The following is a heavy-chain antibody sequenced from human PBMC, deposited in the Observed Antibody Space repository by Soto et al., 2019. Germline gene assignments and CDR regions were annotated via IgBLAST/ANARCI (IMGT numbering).Heavy chain of an antibody. D-gene: IGHD2-8*01. J-gene: IGHJ4*02. CDR3: ARKSYAALDH. V-gene: IGHV4-34*01. CDR2: INHSGST. CDR1: GGSFSGYY. Sequence: SETLSLTCAVYGGSFSGYYWSWIRQPPGKGLEWIGEINHSGSTNYNPSLKSRVTISVDTSKNQFSLKLSSVTAADTAVYYCARKSYAALDHWGQGTLVTVSS.